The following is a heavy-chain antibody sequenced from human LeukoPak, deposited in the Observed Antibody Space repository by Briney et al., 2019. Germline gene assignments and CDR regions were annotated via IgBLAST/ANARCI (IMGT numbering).Heavy chain of an antibody. D-gene: IGHD3-10*01. Sequence: PGGSLRLSCVTSGFTFSRYSMRWVRQAPGKGLEWVSSIYFTGNYISYADSVKGRFTISRDNAKNSLYLQMNSLRAEDTAVYYCAREFNTVGNFDYWGQGTLDTVSS. J-gene: IGHJ4*02. V-gene: IGHV3-21*01. CDR3: AREFNTVGNFDY. CDR2: IYFTGNYI. CDR1: GFTFSRYS.